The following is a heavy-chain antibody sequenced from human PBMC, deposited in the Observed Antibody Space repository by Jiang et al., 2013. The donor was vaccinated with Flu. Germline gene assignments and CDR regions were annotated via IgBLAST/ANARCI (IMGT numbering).Heavy chain of an antibody. Sequence: NGGGTKYAQKFQGRVTMTRDTSINTAYMDLSGLRSDDTAVYYCARGYRLSAYTFWGQGTMVTVSS. J-gene: IGHJ3*01. CDR2: NGGGT. D-gene: IGHD2-21*01. V-gene: IGHV1-2*02. CDR3: ARGYRLSAYTF.